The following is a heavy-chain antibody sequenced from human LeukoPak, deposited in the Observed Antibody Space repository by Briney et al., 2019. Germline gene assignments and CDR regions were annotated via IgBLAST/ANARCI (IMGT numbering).Heavy chain of an antibody. CDR3: ASGYSYGFSANWFDP. Sequence: ASVKVSCKASGYTFTIYGVTWVRQAPGQGLEWMGWINAGNGNTKYSQKFQGRVTITRDTSASTAYMELSSLRSEDTAVYYCASGYSYGFSANWFDPWGQGTLVTVSS. CDR2: INAGNGNT. D-gene: IGHD5-18*01. V-gene: IGHV1-3*01. CDR1: GYTFTIYG. J-gene: IGHJ5*02.